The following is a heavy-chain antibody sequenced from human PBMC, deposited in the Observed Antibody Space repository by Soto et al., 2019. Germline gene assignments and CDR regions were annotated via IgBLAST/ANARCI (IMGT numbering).Heavy chain of an antibody. D-gene: IGHD2-21*02. CDR3: ATFVVPASRHTDFDV. V-gene: IGHV4-39*01. CDR1: VVSISTSNYY. CDR2: IYYSGTT. J-gene: IGHJ4*02. Sequence: SETLSLTCTVSVVSISTSNYYWGWFGQPPGKGLDWIGNIYYSGTTYYNPSLKSRVTISVDKSKNQFSMKLNSVTAADTAAYYCATFVVPASRHTDFDVWCPGTLDTVSS.